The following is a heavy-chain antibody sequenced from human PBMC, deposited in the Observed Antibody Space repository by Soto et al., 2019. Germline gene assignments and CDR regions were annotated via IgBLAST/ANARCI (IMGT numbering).Heavy chain of an antibody. V-gene: IGHV4-4*02. Sequence: SETLSLTCTVPGGSVNIGTYYWSWVRQPPGKGLEWIGEIYHSGSTNYNPSLKSRVTISVDKSKNQFSLKLSSVTAADTAVYYCASIRYFDWLLYGWFDPWGQGTLVTVSS. J-gene: IGHJ5*02. D-gene: IGHD3-9*01. CDR1: GGSVNIGTYY. CDR2: IYHSGST. CDR3: ASIRYFDWLLYGWFDP.